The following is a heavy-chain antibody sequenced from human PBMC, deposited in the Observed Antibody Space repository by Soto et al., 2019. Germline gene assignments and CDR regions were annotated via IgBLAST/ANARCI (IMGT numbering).Heavy chain of an antibody. Sequence: PGGSLRLSCAASGFTFSSYAMSWVRQAPGKGLEWVSAISGSGGSTYYADSVKGRFTISRDNSKNTLYLQMNSLRVEDTAVYYCAKDGYYDSSGYNFFYGMDVWGQGTTVTVSS. V-gene: IGHV3-23*01. CDR1: GFTFSSYA. CDR3: AKDGYYDSSGYNFFYGMDV. D-gene: IGHD3-22*01. J-gene: IGHJ6*02. CDR2: ISGSGGST.